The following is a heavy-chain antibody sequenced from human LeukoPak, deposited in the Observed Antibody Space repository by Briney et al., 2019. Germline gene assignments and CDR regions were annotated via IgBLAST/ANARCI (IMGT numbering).Heavy chain of an antibody. CDR1: GFTFGSYS. Sequence: GGSLRLSCAASGFTFGSYSMNWVRQAPGKGLEWVSSISSSSSYIYYADSVKGRFTISRDNAKNSLYLQMNSLRAEDTAVYYCAIKTRGDGYHYWGQGTLVTVSS. D-gene: IGHD5-24*01. J-gene: IGHJ4*02. CDR2: ISSSSSYI. V-gene: IGHV3-21*01. CDR3: AIKTRGDGYHY.